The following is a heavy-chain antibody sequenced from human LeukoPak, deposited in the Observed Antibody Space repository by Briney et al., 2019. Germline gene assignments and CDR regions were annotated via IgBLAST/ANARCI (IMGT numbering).Heavy chain of an antibody. CDR1: GGSISSYY. J-gene: IGHJ4*02. V-gene: IGHV4-59*01. CDR3: ARANYDSSIDY. CDR2: IYYSGST. D-gene: IGHD3-22*01. Sequence: SETLSLTCTVSGGSISSYYWSWIRQPPGKGLEWIGYIYYSGSTNYNPSLKSRVTISVDTSKNQFSLKLSSVTAADTAVYYCARANYDSSIDYWGQRTLVTVSS.